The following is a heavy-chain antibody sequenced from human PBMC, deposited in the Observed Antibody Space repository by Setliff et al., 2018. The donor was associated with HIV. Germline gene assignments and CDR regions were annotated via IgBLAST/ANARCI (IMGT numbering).Heavy chain of an antibody. J-gene: IGHJ4*02. D-gene: IGHD4-17*01. CDR1: GYRFTSYW. CDR3: ARYGSNSAFDF. Sequence: RGESLKISCKAGGYRFTSYWIGWVRQMPGKGLEWMAIIYPGDSDTKYSPSFQGQVIISADKSTNTAYLQWSSLQASDTAMYYCARYGSNSAFDFWGQGTLVTVSS. CDR2: IYPGDSDT. V-gene: IGHV5-51*01.